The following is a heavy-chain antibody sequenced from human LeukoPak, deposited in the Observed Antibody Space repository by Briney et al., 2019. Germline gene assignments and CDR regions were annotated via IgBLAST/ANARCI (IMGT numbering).Heavy chain of an antibody. J-gene: IGHJ4*02. CDR3: ARAKQLEKYYFDY. D-gene: IGHD6-13*01. V-gene: IGHV4-4*07. Sequence: PSETLSLTCTVSGGSISSYYWSWIRQPAGQGLEWIGHIFTSGSTNYNPSFKSRVTVSVDTSKNQFSLKLSSVTAADTAVYYCARAKQLEKYYFDYWGRGTLVTVSS. CDR2: IFTSGST. CDR1: GGSISSYY.